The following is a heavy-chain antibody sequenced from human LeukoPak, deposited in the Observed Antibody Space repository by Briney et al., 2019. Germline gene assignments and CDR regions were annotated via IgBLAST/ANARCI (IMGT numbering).Heavy chain of an antibody. CDR1: GFTFSSYA. D-gene: IGHD3-22*01. J-gene: IGHJ4*02. V-gene: IGHV3-23*01. Sequence: GGSLRLYCAASGFTFSSYAMSWVRQAPGKGLEWVSAISGSGGSTYYADSVKGRFTISRDNSKNTLYLQMNSLRAEGTAVYYCAKDGYYYDSSGYYPRYFDYWGQGALVTVSS. CDR3: AKDGYYYDSSGYYPRYFDY. CDR2: ISGSGGST.